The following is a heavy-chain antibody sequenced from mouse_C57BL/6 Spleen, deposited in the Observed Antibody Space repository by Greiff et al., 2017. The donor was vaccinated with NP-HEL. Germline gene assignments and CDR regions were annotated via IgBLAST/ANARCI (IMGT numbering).Heavy chain of an antibody. Sequence: QVQLKESGPGILQSSQTLSLTCSFSGFSLSTSGMGVSWLRQPSGLGWVWLAHIYWDDDKRYNPSLKSRLTISKDTSRNQVFLTITSVDTADTATYYCARRVAYYFDYWGQGTTRTVSS. CDR1: GFSLSTSGMG. CDR3: ARRVAYYFDY. D-gene: IGHD6-1*01. CDR2: IYWDDDK. V-gene: IGHV8-12*01. J-gene: IGHJ2*01.